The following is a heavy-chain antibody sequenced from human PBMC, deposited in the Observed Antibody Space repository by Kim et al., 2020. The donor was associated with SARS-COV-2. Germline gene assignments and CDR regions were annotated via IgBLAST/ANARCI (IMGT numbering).Heavy chain of an antibody. CDR1: GFTFSSYE. CDR3: ARDFRFYSSSWYDYYYYGMDV. J-gene: IGHJ6*02. D-gene: IGHD6-13*01. Sequence: GGSLRLSCAASGFTFSSYEMNWVRQAPGKGLEWVSYISSSGSTIYYADSVKGRFTISRDNAKNSLYLQMNSLRAEDTAVYYCARDFRFYSSSWYDYYYYGMDVWGQGTTVTVSS. V-gene: IGHV3-48*03. CDR2: ISSSGSTI.